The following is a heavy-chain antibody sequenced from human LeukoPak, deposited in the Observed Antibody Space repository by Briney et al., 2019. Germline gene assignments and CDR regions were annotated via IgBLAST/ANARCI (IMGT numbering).Heavy chain of an antibody. V-gene: IGHV4-61*02. Sequence: PSETLSLTCTVSGGSISSANYYWSWIRQPAGKGLEWIGRIYTSGSTSYNPSLKSRVTISVDTSKNQFSLKLSSVTAADTAVYYCARAKWFGELGRGNWFDPWGQGTLVTVSS. D-gene: IGHD3-10*01. CDR3: ARAKWFGELGRGNWFDP. J-gene: IGHJ5*02. CDR1: GGSISSANYY. CDR2: IYTSGST.